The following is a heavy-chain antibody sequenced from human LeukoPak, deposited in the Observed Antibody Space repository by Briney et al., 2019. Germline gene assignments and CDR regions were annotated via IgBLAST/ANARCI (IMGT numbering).Heavy chain of an antibody. CDR1: GFTFSRYS. V-gene: IGHV3-21*01. J-gene: IGHJ4*02. CDR2: ISRSSSYL. Sequence: GGSLRLSCAASGFTFSRYSMNWVRQAPGKGLQWISSISRSSSYLYYADSVKGRFTISRDNAKNSLYLQMNSLRAEDTAVYYCARVNYDSSDYETAFDYWGQGTLVTVSS. D-gene: IGHD3-22*01. CDR3: ARVNYDSSDYETAFDY.